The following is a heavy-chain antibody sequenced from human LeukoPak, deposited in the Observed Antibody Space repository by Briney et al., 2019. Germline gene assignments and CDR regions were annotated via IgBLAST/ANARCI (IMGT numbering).Heavy chain of an antibody. CDR1: GGSISSRSYY. CDR2: IYYKGNT. D-gene: IGHD3/OR15-3a*01. V-gene: IGHV4-39*07. CDR3: ARHGGPVIPDTFYI. J-gene: IGHJ3*02. Sequence: KTSETLSLTCTVSGGSISSRSYYWGWIRQPPGKGLEWIGSIYYKGNTYLNPSLKSRVTISEDTSKNQFSLKLNSVTAADTAVYYCARHGGPVIPDTFYIWGQGTMVTVSS.